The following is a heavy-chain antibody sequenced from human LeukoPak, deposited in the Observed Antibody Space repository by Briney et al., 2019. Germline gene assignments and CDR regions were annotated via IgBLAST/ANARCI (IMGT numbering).Heavy chain of an antibody. CDR1: GFTCSHYS. CDR3: VRELRGSCSTTAYIHR. Sequence: GGSLRLSCAASGFTCSHYSMNWARHAPGKGLECVSSITRSSRHVYYAGLVKGRFTISRDNAKYSLHPPMNSLRDVDMAVYFCVRELRGSCSTTAYIHRSGQGTLVTVSS. V-gene: IGHV3-21*01. J-gene: IGHJ5*02. D-gene: IGHD1-1*01. CDR2: ITRSSRHV.